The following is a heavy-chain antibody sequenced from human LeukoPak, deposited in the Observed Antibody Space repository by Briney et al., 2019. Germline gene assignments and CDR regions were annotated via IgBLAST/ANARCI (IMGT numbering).Heavy chain of an antibody. Sequence: SETLSLTCAVYGGFFSGYYWSWIRQPPGRGLEWIGEINHSGSTNYNPSLKSRVTISVDTSKNQFSLKLSSVTAADTAVYYCARGRTIQLYIETENYYFDYWGQGTLVTVSS. CDR1: GGFFSGYY. CDR3: ARGRTIQLYIETENYYFDY. V-gene: IGHV4-34*01. D-gene: IGHD5-18*01. J-gene: IGHJ4*02. CDR2: INHSGST.